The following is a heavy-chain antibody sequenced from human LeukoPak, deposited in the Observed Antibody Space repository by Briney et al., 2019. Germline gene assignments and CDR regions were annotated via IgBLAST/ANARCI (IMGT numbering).Heavy chain of an antibody. CDR1: GCTFSIYA. D-gene: IGHD3-22*01. Sequence: SVKVSCKASGCTFSIYAISWVRQAPGQGLEWMGRIIPILGIANYAQKFQGRVTITADKSTSTAYMELSSLRSEATAVYYCARAYESSGYYSYWGQGTLATVSS. J-gene: IGHJ4*02. V-gene: IGHV1-69*04. CDR2: IIPILGIA. CDR3: ARAYESSGYYSY.